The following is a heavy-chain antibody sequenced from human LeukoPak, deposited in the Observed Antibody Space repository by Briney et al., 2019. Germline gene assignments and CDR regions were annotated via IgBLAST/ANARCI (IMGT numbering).Heavy chain of an antibody. J-gene: IGHJ4*02. CDR2: MKGTGET. CDR3: ARASWVSTADAVR. D-gene: IGHD3-16*01. CDR1: GLSFSSFA. Sequence: GGSLRLSCAASGLSFSSFAMSWVRQAPARGLEWLSSMKGTGETIYAGSVRGRCTLFRDGSRNTVYLQLNNLRVEDTAVYYCARASWVSTADAVRWGQGTVVTVSS. V-gene: IGHV3-23*01.